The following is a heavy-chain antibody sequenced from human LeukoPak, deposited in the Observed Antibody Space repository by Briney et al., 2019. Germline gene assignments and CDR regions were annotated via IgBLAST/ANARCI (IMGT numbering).Heavy chain of an antibody. CDR2: ISSSSSYI. CDR3: ARFIAAANDAFDI. Sequence: RRSLRLSPAASGFTFSSYSMNSVRQAPRKGLGRGSSISSSSSYIYYADSVNGRFAISRDNAKNSLYLQMNSPRAEDTAGYYCARFIAAANDAFDIWGQGTMVTVSS. J-gene: IGHJ3*02. D-gene: IGHD6-13*01. CDR1: GFTFSSYS. V-gene: IGHV3-21*01.